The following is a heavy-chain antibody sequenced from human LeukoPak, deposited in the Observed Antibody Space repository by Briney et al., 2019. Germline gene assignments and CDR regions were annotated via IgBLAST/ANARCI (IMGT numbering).Heavy chain of an antibody. V-gene: IGHV3-30*02. CDR3: PKDTGRGDF. J-gene: IGHJ4*02. CDR2: LRNDESEI. Sequence: PGGSLRLSCAASGFIFRNYGMHWVRQAPGKGLEWVAFLRNDESEIFYADSVKGRFTISRDNSKNTLYLQMSSLRDEDTAVYYCPKDTGRGDFWGQGTQVTVSS. D-gene: IGHD1-14*01. CDR1: GFIFRNYG.